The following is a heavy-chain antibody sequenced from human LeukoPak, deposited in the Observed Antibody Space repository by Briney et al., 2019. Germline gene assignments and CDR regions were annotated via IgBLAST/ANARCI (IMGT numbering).Heavy chain of an antibody. Sequence: GGSLTLSCAASGFTFSSHSMNWVRQAPGRGLEWLSSITISSSYIYYPASVKGRFTIPRANAKNSLYLQMNSLRAEDTAVYYCAREMLAAVAAQSWGQGNLVTVSS. J-gene: IGHJ5*02. D-gene: IGHD6-19*01. V-gene: IGHV3-21*01. CDR2: ITISSSYI. CDR3: AREMLAAVAAQS. CDR1: GFTFSSHS.